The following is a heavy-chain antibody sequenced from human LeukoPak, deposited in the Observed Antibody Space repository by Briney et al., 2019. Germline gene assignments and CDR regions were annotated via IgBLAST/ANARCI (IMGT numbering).Heavy chain of an antibody. V-gene: IGHV3-30*02. CDR2: LRYNGITA. CDR3: GGDNWFDP. J-gene: IGHJ5*02. D-gene: IGHD2-15*01. Sequence: GGSLTLSCVASGLALSEYGMHWVRQAPGKGPEWVSFLRYNGITAYYPDSVKGRFTISRDNSKNTLYLQMNSLRAEDTAVYYCGGDNWFDPWGQGTLVTVSS. CDR1: GLALSEYG.